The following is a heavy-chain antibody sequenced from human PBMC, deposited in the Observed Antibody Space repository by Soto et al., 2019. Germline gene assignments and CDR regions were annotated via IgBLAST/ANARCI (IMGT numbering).Heavy chain of an antibody. CDR2: INHSGST. D-gene: IGHD2-15*01. Sequence: SETLSLTCAVYGGSFSGYYWSWIRQPPGKGLEWIGEINHSGSTNYNPSLKSRVTISVDTSKNQFSLKLSSVTAADTAVYYCARGLLWRCGSGGSCRRINWFGPWGQGTLVTVSS. J-gene: IGHJ5*02. CDR3: ARGLLWRCGSGGSCRRINWFGP. CDR1: GGSFSGYY. V-gene: IGHV4-34*01.